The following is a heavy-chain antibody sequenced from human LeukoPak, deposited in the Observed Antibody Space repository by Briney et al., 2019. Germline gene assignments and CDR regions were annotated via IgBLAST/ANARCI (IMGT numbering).Heavy chain of an antibody. CDR2: IYYSGST. V-gene: IGHV4-61*05. D-gene: IGHD3-3*01. CDR1: GGSISSSSYY. J-gene: IGHJ4*02. Sequence: SETLSLTCTVSGGSISSSSYYWGWIRQPPGKGLEWIGYIYYSGSTNYNPSLKSRVTISVDTSKNQFSLKLSSVTAADTAVYYCARGSSSDFWSGYYAPFDYWGQGTLVTVSS. CDR3: ARGSSSDFWSGYYAPFDY.